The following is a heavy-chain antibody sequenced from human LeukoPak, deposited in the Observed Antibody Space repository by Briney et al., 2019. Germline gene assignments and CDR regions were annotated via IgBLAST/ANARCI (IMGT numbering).Heavy chain of an antibody. Sequence: PGGSLRLSCAASGFTFSSYGMHWVRQAPGKGLEWVAVISYDGSNKYYTDSVKGRFTISRGNSKNTLYLQMNSLRAEDTAVYYCAKDLEQWLVQYYFDYWGQGTLVTVSS. CDR3: AKDLEQWLVQYYFDY. CDR2: ISYDGSNK. V-gene: IGHV3-30*18. J-gene: IGHJ4*02. D-gene: IGHD6-19*01. CDR1: GFTFSSYG.